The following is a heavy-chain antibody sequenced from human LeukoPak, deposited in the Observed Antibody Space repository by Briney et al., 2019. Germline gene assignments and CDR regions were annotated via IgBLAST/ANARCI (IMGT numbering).Heavy chain of an antibody. CDR1: GGSISSGGYY. CDR3: ALLAVAGLDY. J-gene: IGHJ4*02. Sequence: SQTLSLTCTVSGGSISSGGYYWRWLRQHPGKGLEWIAYIYYRGSTYYNPSLKIRVTISVDTSKIQFSLKLSSVTAADTSVYYCALLAVAGLDYWGQGTLVTVSS. CDR2: IYYRGST. V-gene: IGHV4-31*03. D-gene: IGHD6-19*01.